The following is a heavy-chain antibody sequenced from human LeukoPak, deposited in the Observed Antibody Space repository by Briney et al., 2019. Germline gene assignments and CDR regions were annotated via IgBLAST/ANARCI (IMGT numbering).Heavy chain of an antibody. D-gene: IGHD3-22*01. CDR1: GFTFNLYS. CDR2: ISSTSTTI. V-gene: IGHV3-48*01. J-gene: IGHJ4*02. CDR3: ARGGGYYDSSGDRKDLSLLDY. Sequence: GGSLRLSCAASGFTFNLYSMNWVRQAPGKGLEWLSHISSTSTTIYYADSVEGRFTISRDKAKNSLYLQMNSLRADDTAVYYCARGGGYYDSSGDRKDLSLLDYWGQGTLVTVSS.